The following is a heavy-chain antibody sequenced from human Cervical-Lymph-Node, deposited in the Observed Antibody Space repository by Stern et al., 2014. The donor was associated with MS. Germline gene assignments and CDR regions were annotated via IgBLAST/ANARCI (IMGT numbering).Heavy chain of an antibody. CDR1: GLTFNSYA. CDR3: AKLLGNYYYSGMDV. Sequence: EVHLVESGGGLVQPGGSLRLSCVASGLTFNSYAMSWVRQAPGQGPEWVSTISGGGGSTNYADSVKGRFTISRDNSRNTLYLKMNSLGAEDTAVYYCAKLLGNYYYSGMDVWGQGTTVTVTS. V-gene: IGHV3-23*04. CDR2: ISGGGGST. D-gene: IGHD3-10*01. J-gene: IGHJ6*02.